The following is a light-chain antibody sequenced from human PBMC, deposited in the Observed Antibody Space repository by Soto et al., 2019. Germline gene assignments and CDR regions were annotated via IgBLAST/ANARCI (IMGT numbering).Light chain of an antibody. Sequence: QSVLTQPPSVSGAPGQRVTISCTGSSSNIGAGYDVHWYQQLPGTAPKLLIYGNSNRPSGVPDRFSGSKSGTSASLAITGLQAEDEAYYYCQSYDSSLSVLYVFGTRTKLTVL. J-gene: IGLJ1*01. CDR2: GNS. CDR1: SSNIGAGYD. V-gene: IGLV1-40*01. CDR3: QSYDSSLSVLYV.